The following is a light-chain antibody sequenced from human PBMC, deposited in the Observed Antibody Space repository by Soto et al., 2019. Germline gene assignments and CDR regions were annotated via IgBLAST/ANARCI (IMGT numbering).Light chain of an antibody. J-gene: IGKJ1*01. CDR3: QQYNNWPTT. Sequence: EIVMTQSLATLSVSPGERATVSCRASQSVSSNLAWYQQKPGQAPRLLIYGASTRATGIPARFSGSGSGTEFTLTISSLQSEDFAIYVCQQYNNWPTTFGQGTKVEIK. CDR2: GAS. CDR1: QSVSSN. V-gene: IGKV3-15*01.